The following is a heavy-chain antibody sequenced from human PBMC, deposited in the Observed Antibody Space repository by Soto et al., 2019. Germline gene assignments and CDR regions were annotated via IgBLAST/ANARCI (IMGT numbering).Heavy chain of an antibody. Sequence: WASVKVSCKASGGTFSSYAISWVRQAPGQGLEWMGGIIPIFGTANYAQKFQGRVTITADESTSTAYMELSSLRSEDTAVYYCARGIVATIYGMDVWGQGTTVTVSS. D-gene: IGHD5-12*01. V-gene: IGHV1-69*13. CDR3: ARGIVATIYGMDV. CDR2: IIPIFGTA. CDR1: GGTFSSYA. J-gene: IGHJ6*02.